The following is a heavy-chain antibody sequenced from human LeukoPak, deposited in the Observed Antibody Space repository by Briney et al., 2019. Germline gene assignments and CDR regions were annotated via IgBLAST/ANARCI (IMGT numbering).Heavy chain of an antibody. D-gene: IGHD3-22*01. CDR1: GGSFSGYY. J-gene: IGHJ4*02. CDR3: ARAANYYDSSGYYCDY. CDR2: INHSGST. Sequence: SETLSLTCAVYGGSFSGYYWSWIRQPPGKGLEWIGEINHSGSTNYNPSLKSRVTISVDTSKNQFSLKLSSVTAADTAVYYCARAANYYDSSGYYCDYWGQGTLATVSS. V-gene: IGHV4-34*01.